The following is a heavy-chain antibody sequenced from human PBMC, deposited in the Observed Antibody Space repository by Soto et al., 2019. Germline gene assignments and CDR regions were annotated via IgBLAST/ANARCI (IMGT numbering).Heavy chain of an antibody. J-gene: IGHJ2*01. V-gene: IGHV1-69*13. CDR1: GGTFSNYP. CDR2: IIPIFGTV. Sequence: SVKVSCKASGGTFSNYPISWVRQAPGQGLEWMGGIIPIFGTVNYAQKFQGRVTITADESTSTAYMELSSLRSEDTAVYYCARGNHRWLQLWYFDLWGRGTLVTVSS. D-gene: IGHD5-12*01. CDR3: ARGNHRWLQLWYFDL.